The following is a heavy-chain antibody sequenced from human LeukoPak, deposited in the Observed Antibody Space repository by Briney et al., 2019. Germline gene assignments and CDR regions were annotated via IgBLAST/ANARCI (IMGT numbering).Heavy chain of an antibody. CDR3: AREAPKGYYGSGSKGFDP. CDR2: LYTTGST. CDR1: GDSISSGTYY. D-gene: IGHD3-10*01. V-gene: IGHV4-61*02. Sequence: SETLSLTCTVSGDSISSGTYYWSWIRQPAGQGLEWIGRLYTTGSTNYNPSLKSRVTISVDTSKNQFSLKLSSVTAADTAVYYCAREAPKGYYGSGSKGFDPWGQGTLVTVSS. J-gene: IGHJ5*02.